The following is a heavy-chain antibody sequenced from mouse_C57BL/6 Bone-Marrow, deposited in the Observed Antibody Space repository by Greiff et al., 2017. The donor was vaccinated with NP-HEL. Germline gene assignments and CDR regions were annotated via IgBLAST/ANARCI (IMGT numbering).Heavy chain of an antibody. D-gene: IGHD2-3*01. V-gene: IGHV5-12*01. CDR1: GFTFSDYY. CDR2: ISNGGGRT. CDR3: ARRIYDGYYGFAY. Sequence: EVTLVESGGGLVQPGGSLKLSCAASGFTFSDYYMYWVRQTPEKRLEWVAYISNGGGRTYYPDTVKGRFTISRDNAKNTLYLQMSRLKSEDTAMYYCARRIYDGYYGFAYWGQGTLVTVSA. J-gene: IGHJ3*01.